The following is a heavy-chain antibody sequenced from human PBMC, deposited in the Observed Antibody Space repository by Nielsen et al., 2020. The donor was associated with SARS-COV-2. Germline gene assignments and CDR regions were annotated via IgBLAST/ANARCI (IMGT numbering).Heavy chain of an antibody. D-gene: IGHD6-19*01. Sequence: SETLSLTCTVSGGSISSSSYPWGWIRQPPGKGLEWIGTMFYTGSTYYNPSLNSRVTISVDKSKNQFSLKVNSVTAADTAVYYCARATTYSSGMDYWGQGTLVTVSS. V-gene: IGHV4-39*07. CDR3: ARATTYSSGMDY. CDR2: MFYTGST. J-gene: IGHJ4*02. CDR1: GGSISSSSYP.